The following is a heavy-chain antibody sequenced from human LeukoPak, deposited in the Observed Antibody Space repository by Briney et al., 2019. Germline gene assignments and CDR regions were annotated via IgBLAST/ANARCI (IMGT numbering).Heavy chain of an antibody. CDR2: INPNSGGT. Sequence: ASVKVSCKASGCTFTGYYIHWVRQAPGQGLEWMGWINPNSGGTNYAQKFQGRVTMTRGTSISTAYMELTRLRSDDTAVYYCARDTAMVTYWFDPWGQGTLVTVSP. D-gene: IGHD5-18*01. CDR1: GCTFTGYY. J-gene: IGHJ5*02. CDR3: ARDTAMVTYWFDP. V-gene: IGHV1-2*02.